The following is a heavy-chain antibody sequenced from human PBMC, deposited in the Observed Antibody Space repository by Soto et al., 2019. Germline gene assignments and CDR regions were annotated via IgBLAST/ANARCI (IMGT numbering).Heavy chain of an antibody. V-gene: IGHV3-66*01. D-gene: IGHD6-6*01. Sequence: GGSLRLSCAASGFTVSTNYMSWVRQAPGKGLEWVSVIYSGGSTYYADSVKGRFTISRDNAQNSLFLQMNSLRAEDTAMYYCARVYSSSSGRAMDVWGQGTAVTVSS. J-gene: IGHJ6*02. CDR1: GFTVSTNY. CDR2: IYSGGST. CDR3: ARVYSSSSGRAMDV.